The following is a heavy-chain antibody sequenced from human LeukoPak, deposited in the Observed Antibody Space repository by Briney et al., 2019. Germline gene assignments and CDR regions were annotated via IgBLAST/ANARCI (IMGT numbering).Heavy chain of an antibody. CDR3: ARDRIGGEEY. CDR2: IKEDGSEK. J-gene: IGHJ4*02. Sequence: PGGSLRLSFAASEFTFSNHWMNWVRQAPGKGLEWVANIKEDGSEKDYVDSVKGRFNISRDNAKNSLYLQMSSLRAEDTAVYFCARDRIGGEEYWGQGTLVTVSS. D-gene: IGHD3-16*01. CDR1: EFTFSNHW. V-gene: IGHV3-7*01.